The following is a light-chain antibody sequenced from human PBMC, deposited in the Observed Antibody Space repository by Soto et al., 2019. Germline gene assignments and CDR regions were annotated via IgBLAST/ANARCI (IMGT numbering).Light chain of an antibody. J-gene: IGKJ4*01. CDR3: QQYSNWPRH. CDR2: DAS. CDR1: QSISNR. V-gene: IGKV1-5*01. Sequence: DSQMTQSPSTLSASVGDRVTITCRASQSISNRLAGYQRKPGKAPKVLICDASSLEGGVPSRFSGTGSATEFILTISSLQSEDFAVDYCQQYSNWPRHFGGGTKVDIK.